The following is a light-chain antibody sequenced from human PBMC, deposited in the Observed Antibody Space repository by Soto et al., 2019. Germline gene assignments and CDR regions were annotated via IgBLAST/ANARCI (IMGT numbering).Light chain of an antibody. J-gene: IGKJ4*01. CDR1: QSVSRY. CDR3: QQRSDWLT. CDR2: DAS. V-gene: IGKV3-11*01. Sequence: EVVLTQSPASLSLSPGERATLSCRASQSVSRYLAWYQQKPGQAPRLLIYDASNRATGIPARFSGSASGTDFTLTISNLEPEDSAVYYCQQRSDWLTFGGGTKVEIK.